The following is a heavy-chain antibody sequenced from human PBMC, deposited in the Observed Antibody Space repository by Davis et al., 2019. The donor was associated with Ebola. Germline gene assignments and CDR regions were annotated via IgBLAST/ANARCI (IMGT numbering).Heavy chain of an antibody. CDR1: GGSFSGYY. V-gene: IGHV4-34*01. Sequence: GSLRLSCAAYGGSFSGYYWSWIRQPPGKGLEWIGEINHSGSTNYNPSLKSRVTISVDTSKNQFSLKLSSVTAADTAVYYCARGGTGTTGQQLDYWGQGTLVTVSS. CDR3: ARGGTGTTGQQLDY. J-gene: IGHJ4*02. CDR2: INHSGST. D-gene: IGHD1-7*01.